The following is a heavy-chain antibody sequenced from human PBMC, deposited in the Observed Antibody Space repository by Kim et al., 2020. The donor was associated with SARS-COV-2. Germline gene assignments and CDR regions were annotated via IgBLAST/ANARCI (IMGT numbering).Heavy chain of an antibody. V-gene: IGHV3-23*01. CDR3: AKDHSYDYGDYFLFFDS. CDR1: GFTFSSSA. Sequence: GGSLRLSCAASGFTFSSSAMSWVRQAPGKGLEWVSAITSGAGSASYADSVKGRFTISRDNSKNTLYLQMNSLRAEDTAIYYCAKDHSYDYGDYFLFFDSWGQGTLVTVSS. J-gene: IGHJ4*02. CDR2: ITSGAGSA. D-gene: IGHD3-16*01.